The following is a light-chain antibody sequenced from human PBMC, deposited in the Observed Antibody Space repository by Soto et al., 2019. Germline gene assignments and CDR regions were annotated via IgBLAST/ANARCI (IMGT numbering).Light chain of an antibody. CDR1: SSDVGRHNY. V-gene: IGLV2-8*01. Sequence: QSVRTQPPSASGSPGQSVTISCTGTSSDVGRHNYVSWYQQHPGKAPKLLIFEVNKRPSGVPDRFSASTSGITASLTVSGLQPEDEAAYYCSSYSDTDNFVIFGGGTKVTVL. CDR2: EVN. J-gene: IGLJ2*01. CDR3: SSYSDTDNFVI.